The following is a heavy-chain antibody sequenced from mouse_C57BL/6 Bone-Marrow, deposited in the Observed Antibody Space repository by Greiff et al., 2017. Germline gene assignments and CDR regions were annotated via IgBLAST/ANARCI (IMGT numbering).Heavy chain of an antibody. V-gene: IGHV1-50*01. Sequence: VQLQQPGAELVKPGASVKLSCKASGYTFTSYWMQWVKQRPGQGLAWIGEIDPSDSYTNYNQKFKGKATLTVDTSSSTANKQLSRLTSEDSAVNYCARDSSGSYAMDYWGQGTSVTVSS. D-gene: IGHD3-2*02. CDR2: IDPSDSYT. CDR3: ARDSSGSYAMDY. CDR1: GYTFTSYW. J-gene: IGHJ4*01.